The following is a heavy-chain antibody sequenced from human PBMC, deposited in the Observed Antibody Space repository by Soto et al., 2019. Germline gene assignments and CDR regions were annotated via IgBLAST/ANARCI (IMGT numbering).Heavy chain of an antibody. CDR3: AKNIVVVPAAIVEPYYYYGIDV. V-gene: IGHV3-23*01. CDR2: ISGSGGST. J-gene: IGHJ6*02. D-gene: IGHD2-2*02. CDR1: GFTFSSYA. Sequence: GGSLRLSCAASGFTFSSYAMSWVRQAPGKGLEWVSAISGSGGSTYYADSVKGRFTISRDNSKNTLYLQMNSLRAEDTAVYYCAKNIVVVPAAIVEPYYYYGIDVWGQGTTVTVSS.